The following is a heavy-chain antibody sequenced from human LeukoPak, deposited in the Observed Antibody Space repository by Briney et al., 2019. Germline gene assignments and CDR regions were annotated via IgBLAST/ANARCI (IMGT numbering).Heavy chain of an antibody. V-gene: IGHV4-39*07. CDR1: GGSISSSSYY. CDR3: ARAGITMVRGVIYDY. D-gene: IGHD3-10*01. CDR2: IYYSGST. J-gene: IGHJ4*02. Sequence: PSETLSLTCTVSGGSISSSSYYWGWIRQPPGKGLEWIGSIYYSGSTNYNPSLKSRVTISVDTSKNQFSLKLSSVTAADTAVYYCARAGITMVRGVIYDYWGQGTLVTVSS.